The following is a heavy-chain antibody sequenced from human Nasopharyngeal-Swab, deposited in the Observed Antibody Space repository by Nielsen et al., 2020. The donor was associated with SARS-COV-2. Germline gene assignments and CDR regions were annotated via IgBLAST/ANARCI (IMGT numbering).Heavy chain of an antibody. J-gene: IGHJ4*02. D-gene: IGHD3-9*01. CDR3: ARVRGDILTGYFGY. CDR2: IKQDGSEK. CDR1: GFTFSNYW. Sequence: GGSLRLSCAASGFTFSNYWMHWVRQAPGKGLEWVANIKQDGSEKYYVDSVKGRFTISRDNAKNSLYLQMNSLRAEDTAVYYCARVRGDILTGYFGYWGQGTLVTVSS. V-gene: IGHV3-7*01.